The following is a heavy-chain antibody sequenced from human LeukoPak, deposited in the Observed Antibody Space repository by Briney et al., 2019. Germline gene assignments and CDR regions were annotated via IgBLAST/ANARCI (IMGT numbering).Heavy chain of an antibody. CDR1: GFTFSSYE. J-gene: IGHJ4*02. Sequence: SGGSLRLSCAASGFTFSSYEMNWVRQAPGKGLEWLSYISSSSGTIYYADSVKGRFTVSRDNAKSSLYLQMSSLRAEDTAVYYCARGEVGATDYFDYWGQGTLVTVSS. CDR2: ISSSSGTI. CDR3: ARGEVGATDYFDY. D-gene: IGHD1-26*01. V-gene: IGHV3-48*03.